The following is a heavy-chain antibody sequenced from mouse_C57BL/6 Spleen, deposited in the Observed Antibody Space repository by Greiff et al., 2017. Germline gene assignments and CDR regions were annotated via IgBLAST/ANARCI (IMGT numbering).Heavy chain of an antibody. CDR3: ARSSWDVYYCDY. J-gene: IGHJ2*01. V-gene: IGHV1-82*01. Sequence: QVQLQQSGPELVKPGASVKISCKASGYAFSSSWMNWVKQRPGKGLEWIGRIYPGDGDTNYNGKFKGKATLTADKSSSTAYMQLSSLTSEDSAVYFCARSSWDVYYCDYWGQGTTLTVSS. CDR2: IYPGDGDT. D-gene: IGHD4-1*01. CDR1: GYAFSSSW.